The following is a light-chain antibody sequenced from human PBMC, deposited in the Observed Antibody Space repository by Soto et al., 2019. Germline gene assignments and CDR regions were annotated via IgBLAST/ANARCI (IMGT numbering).Light chain of an antibody. J-gene: IGLJ1*01. V-gene: IGLV1-44*01. CDR3: AAWDDSLNGYV. CDR1: SSNIGSHT. CDR2: SNN. Sequence: QSVLTQPPSASGTPGQRVTTSCSGSSSNIGSHTVNWYQQLPGTAPKLLIYSNNQRPSGVPDRFSGSKSGTSASLAISGLQSEDEADYYCAAWDDSLNGYVFGTGTKVTVL.